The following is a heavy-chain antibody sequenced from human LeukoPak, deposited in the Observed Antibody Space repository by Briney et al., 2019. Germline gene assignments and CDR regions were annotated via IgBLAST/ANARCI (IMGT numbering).Heavy chain of an antibody. CDR2: INAGNGNT. V-gene: IGHV1-3*01. CDR1: GNSISNYA. D-gene: IGHD3-3*01. CDR3: ARDPYFWSGDYGMDV. J-gene: IGHJ6*02. Sequence: ASVKVSCKASGNSISNYAVSWVRQAPGQRLEWMGWINAGNGNTKYSQKFQGRVTITRDTSASTAYMELSSLRSEDTAVYYCARDPYFWSGDYGMDVWGQGTTVPVSS.